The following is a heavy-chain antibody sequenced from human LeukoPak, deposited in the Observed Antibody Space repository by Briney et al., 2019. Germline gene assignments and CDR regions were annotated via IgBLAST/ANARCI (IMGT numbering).Heavy chain of an antibody. CDR3: ARLLPSGGMDV. D-gene: IGHD2-15*01. J-gene: IGHJ6*02. CDR1: GDSISSSSSGYY. Sequence: PSETLSLTCTVSGDSISSSSSGYYWGWIRQPPGEGLEWIGSIYYSGSTYYNPSLKSRVTISVDKSKEQFSLNLSSVTAADTAVYYCARLLPSGGMDVWGQGTTVTVSS. CDR2: IYYSGST. V-gene: IGHV4-39*07.